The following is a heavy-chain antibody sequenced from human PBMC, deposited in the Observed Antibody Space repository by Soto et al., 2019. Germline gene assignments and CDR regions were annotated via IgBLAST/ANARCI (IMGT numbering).Heavy chain of an antibody. Sequence: EMQLVESGGGLVQPGGSLRLSCAASGFTFSTYWMPWVRQVPGKGLVWVSRSNSDGSGTSYADSVKGRFTNSRDNAENTLYLQMNSLRVEDTAVYYCVRDEAAYFDLWGRGTLVTVSS. CDR1: GFTFSTYW. CDR2: SNSDGSGT. V-gene: IGHV3-74*01. CDR3: VRDEAAYFDL. J-gene: IGHJ2*01.